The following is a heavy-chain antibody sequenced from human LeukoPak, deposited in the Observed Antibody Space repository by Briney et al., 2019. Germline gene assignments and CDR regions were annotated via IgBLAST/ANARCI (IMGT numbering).Heavy chain of an antibody. CDR3: ARLTGDAFDI. CDR2: ISSTSSTI. Sequence: GGSLRLSCAASGFNFSTYSMNWVRQAPGKGLEWLSYISSTSSTIYYADSVKGRFTISRDNAKTSLYLQMTSLRAEDTAVYSCARLTGDAFDIWGQGTVVAVSS. D-gene: IGHD1-20*01. V-gene: IGHV3-48*01. J-gene: IGHJ3*02. CDR1: GFNFSTYS.